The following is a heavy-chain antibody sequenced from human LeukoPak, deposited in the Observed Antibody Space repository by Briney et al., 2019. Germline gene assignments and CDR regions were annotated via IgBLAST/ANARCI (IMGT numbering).Heavy chain of an antibody. V-gene: IGHV3-7*01. Sequence: PGDSLRLSCAASGFTFTKYWMTWVRQAPGKGLEWVANIKPDGSAQYYADSVRGRFTISRDSAKNSVFLQMNSLRAEDTAVYHCARPYGIGWSGLEHWGRGTLVTVSS. CDR2: IKPDGSAQ. D-gene: IGHD6-19*01. J-gene: IGHJ4*02. CDR3: ARPYGIGWSGLEH. CDR1: GFTFTKYW.